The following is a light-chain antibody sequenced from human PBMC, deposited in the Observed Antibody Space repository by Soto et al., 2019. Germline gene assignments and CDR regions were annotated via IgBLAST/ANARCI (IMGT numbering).Light chain of an antibody. Sequence: QSALTQPPSVSGSPGQSVTISCTGAPIVLGYNYISWYQQYPGKVPRVILFDVTERPSGVPDRFSGSKSGDTASLTISGLQADDEAAYCCCSYAGSFRVFGGGTKLTVL. CDR2: DVT. J-gene: IGLJ3*02. CDR3: CSYAGSFRV. V-gene: IGLV2-11*01. CDR1: PIVLGYNY.